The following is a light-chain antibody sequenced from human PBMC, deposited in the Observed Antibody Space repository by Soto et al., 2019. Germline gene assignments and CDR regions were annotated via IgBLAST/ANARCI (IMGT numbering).Light chain of an antibody. CDR1: SSDVGGYNY. J-gene: IGLJ2*01. CDR3: SSYATSTTVL. Sequence: QSALTQPASVSGSPGQSITISCTRTSSDVGGYNYVSWYQQHPGRAPQLMIYDVSNRPSGVSNRFSGSRSGNTASLTISGLQAEDEADYYCSSYATSTTVLFGGGTKLTVL. CDR2: DVS. V-gene: IGLV2-14*03.